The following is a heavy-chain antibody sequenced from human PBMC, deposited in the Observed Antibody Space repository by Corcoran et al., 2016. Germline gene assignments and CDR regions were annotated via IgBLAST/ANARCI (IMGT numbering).Heavy chain of an antibody. CDR3: ARDLDSPSYYDSSGNSNWFDP. CDR1: GFTFSSYW. CDR2: IKQDGSEK. J-gene: IGHJ5*02. D-gene: IGHD3-22*01. V-gene: IGHV3-7*03. Sequence: EVQLVESGGGLVQPGGSLRLSCAASGFTFSSYWMSWVRQAPGKGLEWVANIKQDGSEKYYVDSVKGRFTISRDNAKNSLYLQMNSLRAEDPAVDYCARDLDSPSYYDSSGNSNWFDPWGQGTLVTVSS.